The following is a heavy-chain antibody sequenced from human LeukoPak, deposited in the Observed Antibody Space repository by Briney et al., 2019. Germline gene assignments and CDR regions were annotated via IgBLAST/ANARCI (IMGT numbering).Heavy chain of an antibody. CDR2: INPNSGGT. CDR1: GYTFTGYY. V-gene: IGHV1-2*02. D-gene: IGHD3-22*01. CDR3: ARGPYYDSSGYYTFDY. J-gene: IGHJ4*02. Sequence: ASVKVSCKASGYTFTGYYMHWVRQAPGQGLEWMGWINPNSGGTNYAQKLQGRVTMTTDTSTSTAYMELRSLRSDDTAVYYCARGPYYDSSGYYTFDYWGQGTLVTVSS.